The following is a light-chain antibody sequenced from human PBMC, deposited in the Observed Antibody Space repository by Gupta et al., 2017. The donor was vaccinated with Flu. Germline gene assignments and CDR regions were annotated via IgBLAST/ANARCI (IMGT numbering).Light chain of an antibody. CDR2: ENN. Sequence: VTISCSGSSSNIGGNNYVSWYQQVPGTAPKLLIYENNKRPSGIPDRFSGSKSGTSATLGITGLQTGDEADYYCGTWDGSLTAGVFGGGTKVTVL. V-gene: IGLV1-51*02. CDR3: GTWDGSLTAGV. CDR1: SSNIGGNNY. J-gene: IGLJ3*02.